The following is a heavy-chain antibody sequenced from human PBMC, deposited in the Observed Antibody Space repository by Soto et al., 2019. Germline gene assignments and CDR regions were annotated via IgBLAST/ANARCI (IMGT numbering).Heavy chain of an antibody. D-gene: IGHD3-10*01. CDR3: ARDVWSRASGPPDS. Sequence: PLRLSCAASGFSFDDHAMHWVRQAPGKGLEWVTGISWNSGTIGYAASVKGRFTISRDNAKNSLFLQMNSLRPEDTALYYCARDVWSRASGPPDSWGQGTLVTVSS. J-gene: IGHJ4*02. V-gene: IGHV3-9*01. CDR2: ISWNSGTI. CDR1: GFSFDDHA.